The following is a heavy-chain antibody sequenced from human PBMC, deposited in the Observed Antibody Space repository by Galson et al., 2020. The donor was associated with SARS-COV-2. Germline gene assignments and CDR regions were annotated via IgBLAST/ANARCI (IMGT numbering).Heavy chain of an antibody. CDR1: GYTFTSYG. J-gene: IGHJ4*02. V-gene: IGHV1-18*01. CDR3: ARDWITMIVPLGLDY. CDR2: ISAYNGNT. D-gene: IGHD3-22*01. Sequence: GESLKISCKASGYTFTSYGISWVRQAPGQGLEWMGWISAYNGNTNYAQKLQGRVTMTTDTSTSTAYMELRSLRSDDTAVYYCARDWITMIVPLGLDYWGQGTLVTVSS.